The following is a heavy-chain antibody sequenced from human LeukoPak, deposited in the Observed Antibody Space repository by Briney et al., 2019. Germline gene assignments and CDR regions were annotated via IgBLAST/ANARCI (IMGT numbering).Heavy chain of an antibody. Sequence: PGGSLRLSCAASGLTFNSYSMNWVRQAPGKGLEWVSHISSSSDTIFYADSVKGRFTISRDNAKNSLYLQMNSLKTEDTAMYYCSREGCGATGCYTNDYWGQGTPVTVSS. D-gene: IGHD2-21*01. CDR1: GLTFNSYS. CDR3: SREGCGATGCYTNDY. CDR2: ISSSSDTI. J-gene: IGHJ4*02. V-gene: IGHV3-48*04.